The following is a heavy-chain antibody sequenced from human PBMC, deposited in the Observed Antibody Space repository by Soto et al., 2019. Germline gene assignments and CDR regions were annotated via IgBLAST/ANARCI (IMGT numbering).Heavy chain of an antibody. CDR2: INPSGGRT. D-gene: IGHD3-10*01. V-gene: IGHV1-46*01. CDR3: ARAGENYGSGTFSPPLRYYFNS. CDR1: GYTFTTHY. Sequence: ASVKVSCKASGYTFTTHYMHWVRQAPGQGLEWMGIINPSGGRTTYALKFQGRVTLTSDTSTNTIYMELTSLRSEDTAVYYCARAGENYGSGTFSPPLRYYFNSWGQGTLVTVSS. J-gene: IGHJ4*02.